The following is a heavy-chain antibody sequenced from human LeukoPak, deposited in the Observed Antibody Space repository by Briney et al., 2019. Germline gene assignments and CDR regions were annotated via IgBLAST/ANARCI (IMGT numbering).Heavy chain of an antibody. D-gene: IGHD6-13*01. CDR3: AVVAAAGTIDY. Sequence: PSETLSLTCTVPGGSISSSSYYWGWIRQPPGKGLESIGSIYHSGSTYYNPSLKSRVTISVDTSKNQFSLKLSSVTAEDTAVYYCAVVAAAGTIDYWGQGTLVTVSS. V-gene: IGHV4-39*01. CDR2: IYHSGST. CDR1: GGSISSSSYY. J-gene: IGHJ4*02.